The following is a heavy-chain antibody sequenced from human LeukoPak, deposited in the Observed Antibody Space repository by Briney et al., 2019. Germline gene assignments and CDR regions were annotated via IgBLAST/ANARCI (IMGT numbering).Heavy chain of an antibody. CDR1: GYSFSSYG. CDR2: ISAYNDNT. CDR3: ARDSPEDFYDSSGSYDFDI. Sequence: ASVKVSCKASGYSFSSYGISWVRQAPGQGLEWMGWISAYNDNTKFAQNFQGRVTMTTDTPTSTAYMELRSLRSDDTAVYYCARDSPEDFYDSSGSYDFDIWGQGTMVTVSS. J-gene: IGHJ3*02. V-gene: IGHV1-18*01. D-gene: IGHD3-22*01.